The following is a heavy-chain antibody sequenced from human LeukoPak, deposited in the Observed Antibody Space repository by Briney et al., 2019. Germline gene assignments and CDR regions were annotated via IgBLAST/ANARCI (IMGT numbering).Heavy chain of an antibody. CDR2: IYYSGST. D-gene: IGHD2-2*01. V-gene: IGHV4-59*11. Sequence: PSETLSLTCTVSGGSISSHYWSWIRQPPGKGLEWIGYIYYSGSTNYNPSLKSRVTISVDTSKNQFSLKLSSVTAADTAVYYCARAPGYCSSTSRYRYYYMDVWGKGTTVTVSS. CDR3: ARAPGYCSSTSRYRYYYMDV. J-gene: IGHJ6*03. CDR1: GGSISSHY.